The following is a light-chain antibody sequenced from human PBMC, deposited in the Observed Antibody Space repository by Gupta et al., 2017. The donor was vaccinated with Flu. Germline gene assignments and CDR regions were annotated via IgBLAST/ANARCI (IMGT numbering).Light chain of an antibody. Sequence: QSVLTQPPSASGPPGQRVTISWSGGSSHIGSNYVFWYQQFPGKAPKLLIHRNNLRHSGAPERVFGSKSGTSAAMAISGLRAEEEAAYYCEAWDENLSGPWVFGGGTNLTVL. CDR3: EAWDENLSGPWV. CDR2: RNN. CDR1: SSHIGSNY. V-gene: IGLV1-47*01. J-gene: IGLJ3*02.